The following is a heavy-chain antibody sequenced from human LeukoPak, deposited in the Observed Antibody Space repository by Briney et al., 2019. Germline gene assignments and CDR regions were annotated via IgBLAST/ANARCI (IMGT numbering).Heavy chain of an antibody. V-gene: IGHV1-3*01. D-gene: IGHD3-10*01. CDR2: INAGNGNT. J-gene: IGHJ4*02. CDR1: GYTFTSYA. CDR3: ARVMTFGECFDY. Sequence: ASVTVSCKASGYTFTSYAMHWVRQAPGQRLEWMGWINAGNGNTKYSQKFQGRVTITRDTSASTAYMVLSSLRSEDTAVYYCARVMTFGECFDYWGQGTLVTVSS.